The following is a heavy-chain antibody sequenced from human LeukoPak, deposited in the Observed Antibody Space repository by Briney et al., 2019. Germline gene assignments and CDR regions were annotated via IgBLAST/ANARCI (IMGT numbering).Heavy chain of an antibody. D-gene: IGHD6-19*01. Sequence: GGSLRLSCAASGFTFSSYGMHWVRQAPGKGLEWVAVISYDGSNKYYADSVKGRFTISRDNSKNTLYLQMNSLRAEDTAVYYCAKGWHDKQWLVLFDYWGQGTLVTVSS. V-gene: IGHV3-30*18. CDR2: ISYDGSNK. CDR3: AKGWHDKQWLVLFDY. J-gene: IGHJ4*02. CDR1: GFTFSSYG.